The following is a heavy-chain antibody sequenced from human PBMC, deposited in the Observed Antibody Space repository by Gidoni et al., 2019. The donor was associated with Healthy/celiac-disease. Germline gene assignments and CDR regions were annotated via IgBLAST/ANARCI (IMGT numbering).Heavy chain of an antibody. CDR3: ARGNLYGDYIGY. J-gene: IGHJ4*02. D-gene: IGHD4-17*01. Sequence: QVQLVQSGAEVKKPGASVKVSCKASGYPFTSYAMHWVRQAPGQRLEWMGWINAGNGNTKYSQKFQGRVTITRDTSASTAYMELSSLRSEDTAVYYCARGNLYGDYIGYWGQGTLVTVSS. CDR1: GYPFTSYA. V-gene: IGHV1-3*01. CDR2: INAGNGNT.